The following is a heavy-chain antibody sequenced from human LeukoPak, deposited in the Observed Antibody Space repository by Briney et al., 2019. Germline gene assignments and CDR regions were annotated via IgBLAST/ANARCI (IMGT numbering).Heavy chain of an antibody. CDR1: GFTFSSYG. J-gene: IGHJ4*02. Sequence: GGSLRLSCAASGFTFSSYGMSWVHQAPGKGLEWVSAISGSGGSTYYADSVKGRFTISRDNSKNTLYLQMNSLRAEDTAVYYCAKDRFRGVIPEPSYWGQGTLVTVSS. CDR2: ISGSGGST. D-gene: IGHD3-10*01. V-gene: IGHV3-23*01. CDR3: AKDRFRGVIPEPSY.